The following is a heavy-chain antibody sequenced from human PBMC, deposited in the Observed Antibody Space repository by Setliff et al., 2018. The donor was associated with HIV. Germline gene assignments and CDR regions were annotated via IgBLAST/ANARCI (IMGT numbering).Heavy chain of an antibody. V-gene: IGHV1-2*02. CDR1: GYTFTAYF. J-gene: IGHJ5*02. CDR2: ISPNTGDT. D-gene: IGHD3-10*01. CDR3: ARGGYYTSGTWFDP. Sequence: EASVKVSCKTAGYTFTAYFLQWVRQAPGQGLEWIGWISPNTGDTGIALKFQGRVTMTRDTSTSTTYLELDRLTYDDTAIYYCARGGYYTSGTWFDPWGQGTPVTVSS.